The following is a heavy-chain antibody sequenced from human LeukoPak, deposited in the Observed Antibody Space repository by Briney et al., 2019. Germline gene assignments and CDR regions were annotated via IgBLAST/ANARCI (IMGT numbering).Heavy chain of an antibody. CDR3: ARGPIAVAGPGDLDY. Sequence: ASVKVSCKASGYTFTSYGISWVRQAPGQGLEWMGWISAYNGNTNYAQKLQGKVTMTTDTSTSTAYMELGSLRSDDTAVYYCARGPIAVAGPGDLDYWGQGTLVTVSS. CDR1: GYTFTSYG. D-gene: IGHD6-19*01. V-gene: IGHV1-18*01. J-gene: IGHJ4*02. CDR2: ISAYNGNT.